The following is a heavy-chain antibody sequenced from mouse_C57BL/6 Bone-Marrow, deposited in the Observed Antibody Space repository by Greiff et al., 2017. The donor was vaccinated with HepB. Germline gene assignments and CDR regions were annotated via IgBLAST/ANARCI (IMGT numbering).Heavy chain of an antibody. V-gene: IGHV1-85*01. D-gene: IGHD1-1*01. J-gene: IGHJ2*01. CDR3: ARRGHYYCSFRYYFDY. CDR1: GYTFTSYD. CDR2: IYPRDGST. Sequence: VQLQQSGPELVKPGASVKLSCKASGYTFTSYDINWVKQRPGQGLEWIGWIYPRDGSTKYNEKFKGKATLTVDTSSSTAYMELHSLTSKDSAVYFCARRGHYYCSFRYYFDYWGQGTTLTVSS.